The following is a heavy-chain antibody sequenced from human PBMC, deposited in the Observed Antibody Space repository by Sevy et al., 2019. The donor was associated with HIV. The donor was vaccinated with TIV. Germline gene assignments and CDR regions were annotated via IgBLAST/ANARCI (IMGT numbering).Heavy chain of an antibody. CDR3: ARDGGIAVAGTTAFDY. J-gene: IGHJ4*02. CDR2: ISSSSSYI. D-gene: IGHD6-19*01. CDR1: GFTFSSYS. V-gene: IGHV3-21*01. Sequence: GGSLRLSCAASGFTFSSYSMNWVRQAPGKGLEWVSSISSSSSYIYYADSVKGRFTISRDNAKNSLYLQMNSLRAEDTAVYYCARDGGIAVAGTTAFDYWGQRTLVTVSS.